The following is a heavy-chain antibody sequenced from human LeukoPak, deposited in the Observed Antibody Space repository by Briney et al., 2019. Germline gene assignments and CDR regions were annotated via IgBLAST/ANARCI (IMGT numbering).Heavy chain of an antibody. CDR2: INTGDGRT. D-gene: IGHD6-13*01. CDR1: GFTFSSYA. CDR3: AKDQVGSAAGTLLHY. Sequence: GASLRLSCAASGFTFSSYAMSWVRQTPGKGLEWVSTINTGDGRTYYADSVKGRFTIFSDNSNNTLYLQMNSLRAEDTAVYYCAKDQVGSAAGTLLHYWGQGTLVTVSS. J-gene: IGHJ4*02. V-gene: IGHV3-23*01.